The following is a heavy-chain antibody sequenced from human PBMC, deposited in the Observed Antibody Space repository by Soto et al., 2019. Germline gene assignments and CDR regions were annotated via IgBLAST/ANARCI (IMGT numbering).Heavy chain of an antibody. CDR3: AKDIDYGDYHYYGMDV. V-gene: IGHV3-9*01. Sequence: PGGSLRLSCAASGFTFDDYAMHWARQAPGKGLEWVSGISWNSGSIGYADSVKGRFTISRDNAKNSLYLQMNSLRAEDTALYYCAKDIDYGDYHYYGMDVWGQGTTVTVSS. CDR1: GFTFDDYA. D-gene: IGHD4-17*01. CDR2: ISWNSGSI. J-gene: IGHJ6*02.